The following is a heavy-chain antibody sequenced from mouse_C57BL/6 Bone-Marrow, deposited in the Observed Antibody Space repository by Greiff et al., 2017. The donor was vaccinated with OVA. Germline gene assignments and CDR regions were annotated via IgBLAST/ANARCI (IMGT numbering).Heavy chain of an antibody. Sequence: EVKLVESGPGLVKPSQSLSLTCSVTGYSITSGYYWNWIRQFPGNKLEWMGYISYDGSNNYNPSLKNRISITRDTSKNQFFLKLNSVTTEDTATYYCAIQEGFGCYYDARDYWGKGTSVTVSS. CDR3: AIQEGFGCYYDARDY. CDR2: ISYDGSN. V-gene: IGHV3-6*01. CDR1: GYSITSGYY. D-gene: IGHD2-12*01. J-gene: IGHJ4*01.